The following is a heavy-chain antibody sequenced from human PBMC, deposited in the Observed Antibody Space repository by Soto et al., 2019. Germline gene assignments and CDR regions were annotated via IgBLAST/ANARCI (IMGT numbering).Heavy chain of an antibody. CDR3: ASSGGGEDY. J-gene: IGHJ4*02. D-gene: IGHD3-16*01. CDR2: IYHSGST. V-gene: IGHV4-4*02. Sequence: QVQLQESGPGLVKPSGTLSLSCAVSGGSISSSHWWTWVRQPPGKGLEWIGEIYHSGSTNYNPSPKRRVTISVDTSRNQFSLNLSSVTAADTAVYYWASSGGGEDYWGQGILVTVSS. CDR1: GGSISSSHW.